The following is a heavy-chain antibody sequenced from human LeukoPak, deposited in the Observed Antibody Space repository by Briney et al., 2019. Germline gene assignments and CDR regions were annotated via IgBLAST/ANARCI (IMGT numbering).Heavy chain of an antibody. Sequence: ASVKVSCKASGYTFTGYYMHWVRQAPGQGLEWMGWINPNSGGTNYAQKFQGRVTMTRDTSISTAYMELSRLRSDDTAVYYCARAGLYYDSSGYHTPDYWGQGTLVTVSS. D-gene: IGHD3-22*01. V-gene: IGHV1-2*02. CDR2: INPNSGGT. J-gene: IGHJ4*02. CDR1: GYTFTGYY. CDR3: ARAGLYYDSSGYHTPDY.